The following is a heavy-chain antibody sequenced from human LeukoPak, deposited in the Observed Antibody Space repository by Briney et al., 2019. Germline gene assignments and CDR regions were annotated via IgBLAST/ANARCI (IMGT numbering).Heavy chain of an antibody. D-gene: IGHD3-22*01. V-gene: IGHV1-69*05. CDR1: GGTFSSYA. CDR2: IIPIFGTA. J-gene: IGHJ3*02. CDR3: ARGYMGSSGYSYAFDI. Sequence: ASVKVSCKASGGTFSSYAISWVRQDPGQGLEWMGGIIPIFGTANYAQKFQSRVTITTDESTSTAYMELSSLRSEDTAVYYCARGYMGSSGYSYAFDIWGQGTTVTVSS.